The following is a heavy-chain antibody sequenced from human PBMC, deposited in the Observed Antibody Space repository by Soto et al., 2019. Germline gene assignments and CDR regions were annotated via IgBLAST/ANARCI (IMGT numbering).Heavy chain of an antibody. CDR1: GFSLETSGMG. J-gene: IGHJ2*01. Sequence: QITLKESGPTLVKPTQTLTLTCTFSGFSLETSGMGMSWIRQPPGKALEWPALIYWDDDKRYSPSLKYRLTITIVTPKNQRVLARASGYPVDTPPYSCAHLPYLYVNRGPYPYWYFSRWGRGTLDTVSS. V-gene: IGHV2-5*02. D-gene: IGHD3-10*02. CDR2: IYWDDDK. CDR3: AHLPYLYVNRGPYPYWYFSR.